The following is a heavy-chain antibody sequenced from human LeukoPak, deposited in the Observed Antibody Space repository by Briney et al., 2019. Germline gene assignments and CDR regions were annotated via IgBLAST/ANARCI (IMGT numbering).Heavy chain of an antibody. D-gene: IGHD2-2*01. CDR1: GYTFTSYG. J-gene: IGHJ4*02. CDR2: ISAYNGNT. CDR3: ARDFVNGLVPAARVYVDY. V-gene: IGHV1-18*01. Sequence: ASVKVSCKASGYTFTSYGISWVRQAPGQGLEWMGWISAYNGNTNYAQKLQGRVTMTTDTSTSTAYMELRSLRSDDTAVYYCARDFVNGLVPAARVYVDYWGQGTLVTVSS.